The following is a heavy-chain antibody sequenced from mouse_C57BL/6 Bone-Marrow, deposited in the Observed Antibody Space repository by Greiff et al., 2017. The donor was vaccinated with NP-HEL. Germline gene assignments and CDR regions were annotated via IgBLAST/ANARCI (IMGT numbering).Heavy chain of an antibody. J-gene: IGHJ4*01. CDR2: IWRGGST. Sequence: QVHVKQSGPGLVQPSQSLSITCTVSGFSLTSYGVHWVRQSPGKGLEWLGVIWRGGSTDYNAAFMSRLSITKDNSKSQVFFKMNSLQADDTAIYYCAKNTEGYYPYYYAMDYWGQGTSVTVSS. CDR3: AKNTEGYYPYYYAMDY. D-gene: IGHD2-3*01. CDR1: GFSLTSYG. V-gene: IGHV2-5*01.